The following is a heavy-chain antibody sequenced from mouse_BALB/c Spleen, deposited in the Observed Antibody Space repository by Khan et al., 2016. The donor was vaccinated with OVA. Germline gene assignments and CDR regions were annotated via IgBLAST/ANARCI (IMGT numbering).Heavy chain of an antibody. Sequence: VQLQQSGAELARPGASAKLSCKASGYTFPDYNINWVKQRPGQGLEWIGEIYPGSNNTYYTEKFKGKATLTAEKSSRPAYMQLSSLTSEDSAVYFGAREWGAWFPYWGQGTLVTVSA. V-gene: IGHV1-76*01. J-gene: IGHJ3*01. CDR2: IYPGSNNT. CDR3: AREWGAWFPY. CDR1: GYTFPDYN.